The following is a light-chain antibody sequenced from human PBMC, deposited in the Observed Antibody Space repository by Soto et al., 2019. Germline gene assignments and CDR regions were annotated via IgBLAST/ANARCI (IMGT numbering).Light chain of an antibody. CDR2: GNS. J-gene: IGLJ3*02. CDR3: QSYDSSLSGWV. Sequence: QSVLTQPPSVSGAPGQRVTMSGTGSSSNIGAGYDVHWYQQLPGTAPKLLIYGNSNRPSGVPDRFSGSKSGTSASLAITGLQAEDEADYYCQSYDSSLSGWVFGGGTQLTVL. V-gene: IGLV1-40*01. CDR1: SSNIGAGYD.